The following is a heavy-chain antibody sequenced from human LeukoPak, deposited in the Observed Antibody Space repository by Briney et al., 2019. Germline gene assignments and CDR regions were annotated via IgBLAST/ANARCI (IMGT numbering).Heavy chain of an antibody. V-gene: IGHV4-31*03. CDR2: IYYSGST. Sequence: PSETLSLTCTVSGGSISSGGYYWSWIRQHPGKGLEWIGYIYYSGSTYYNPSLKSRVNISGDTSKNQFSLKLSSVTAADTAVYYCARDQEGDYFDYWGQGTLVTVSS. CDR1: GGSISSGGYY. CDR3: ARDQEGDYFDY. J-gene: IGHJ4*02.